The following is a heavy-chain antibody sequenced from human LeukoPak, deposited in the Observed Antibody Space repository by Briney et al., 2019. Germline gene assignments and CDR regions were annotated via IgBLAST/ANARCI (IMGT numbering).Heavy chain of an antibody. CDR3: ANTDYYDTSALDY. CDR2: IWYDGSNK. CDR1: GFTFSSYG. V-gene: IGHV3-33*06. Sequence: GGSLRLSCAASGFTFSSYGMHWVRQAPGKGLEWVAVIWYDGSNKYYADSVKGRFTISRDNSKNTLYLQMNSLRAEDTAVYYCANTDYYDTSALDYWGQGTLVTVSS. J-gene: IGHJ4*02. D-gene: IGHD3-22*01.